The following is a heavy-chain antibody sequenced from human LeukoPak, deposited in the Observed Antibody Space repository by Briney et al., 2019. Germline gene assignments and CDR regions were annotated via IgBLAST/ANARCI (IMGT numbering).Heavy chain of an antibody. Sequence: SETLSLTCTVSGGSISSGDYYWSWIRQPPGKGLEWIGYIYYSGSTYYNPSLKSRVTISVDTSKNQFSLKLSSVTAADTAVYYCARAADDSSGYILDYWGQGTLVTVSS. CDR2: IYYSGST. CDR1: GGSISSGDYY. CDR3: ARAADDSSGYILDY. D-gene: IGHD3-22*01. V-gene: IGHV4-30-4*01. J-gene: IGHJ4*02.